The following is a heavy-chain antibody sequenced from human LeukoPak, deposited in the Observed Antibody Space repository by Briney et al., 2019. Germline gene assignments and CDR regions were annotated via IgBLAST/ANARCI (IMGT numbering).Heavy chain of an antibody. CDR1: GGTFSSYA. J-gene: IGHJ4*02. Sequence: SVKVSCKASGGTFSSYAISWVRQAPGQGLEWMGRIIPIFGIANYAQKFQGRVTITADKSTSTAYMELSSLRSEDTAVYYCARGGLYYYDSSGYFDCWGQGTLVTVSS. CDR3: ARGGLYYYDSSGYFDC. D-gene: IGHD3-22*01. CDR2: IIPIFGIA. V-gene: IGHV1-69*04.